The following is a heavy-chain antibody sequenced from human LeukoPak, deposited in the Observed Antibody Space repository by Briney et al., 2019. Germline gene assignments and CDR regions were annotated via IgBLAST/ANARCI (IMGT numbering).Heavy chain of an antibody. CDR1: GFTFSSYA. CDR2: ISYDGSIK. Sequence: GGSLRLSCAASGFTFSSYAMHWVRQAPGKGLEWLAVISYDGSIKYYAGSVKGRFTFSRDNSMNTLYLQMNSLRAEDTAVYYCARDWQGSPGYYFDYWGQGTLVTVSS. V-gene: IGHV3-30*04. D-gene: IGHD2-2*01. CDR3: ARDWQGSPGYYFDY. J-gene: IGHJ4*02.